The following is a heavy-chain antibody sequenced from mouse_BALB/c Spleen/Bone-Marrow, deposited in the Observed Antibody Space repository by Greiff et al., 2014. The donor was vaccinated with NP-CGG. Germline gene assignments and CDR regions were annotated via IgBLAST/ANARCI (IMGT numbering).Heavy chain of an antibody. CDR3: ARLGYYGSFAY. CDR1: GFDFSRYW. D-gene: IGHD1-2*01. Sequence: EVMLVESGGGLVQPGGSLKLSCAASGFDFSRYWMSWVRQAPGKGLEWIGEINSHSNTINYTPSLKDKFIISRDNAKNTLYLQMSKVRSEDTALYYCARLGYYGSFAYWGQGTLVTVSA. V-gene: IGHV4-1*02. CDR2: INSHSNTI. J-gene: IGHJ3*01.